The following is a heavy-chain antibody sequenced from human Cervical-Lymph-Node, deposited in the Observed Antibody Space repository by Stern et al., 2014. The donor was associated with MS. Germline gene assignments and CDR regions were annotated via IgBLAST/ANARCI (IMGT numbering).Heavy chain of an antibody. CDR1: GDSISSYTHY. J-gene: IGHJ4*02. CDR2: VSYRGAT. V-gene: IGHV4-39*01. CDR3: AKHACTGAACPFDL. D-gene: IGHD2-8*02. Sequence: VQLQQSGPGLVKPSETLSLTCAVSGDSISSYTHYWAWIRQPPGKGLEWIGSVSYRGATYYNPSLKSPVTISVDTPKNHFSLGLNSVTAADTAVYYCAKHACTGAACPFDLWGQGTLVTVSS.